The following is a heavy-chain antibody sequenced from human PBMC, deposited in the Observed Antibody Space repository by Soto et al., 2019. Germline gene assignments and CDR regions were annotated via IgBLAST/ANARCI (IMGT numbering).Heavy chain of an antibody. CDR2: ISYDGSNK. Sequence: SLRLSCAASGFTFSSCAMHWVRQAPGKGLEWVAVISYDGSNKYYADSVKGRFTISRDNSKNTLYLQMNSLRAEDTAVYYCAREGSLWFGELRSLYWFDPWGQGTLVTVSS. D-gene: IGHD3-10*01. CDR1: GFTFSSCA. V-gene: IGHV3-30-3*01. CDR3: AREGSLWFGELRSLYWFDP. J-gene: IGHJ5*02.